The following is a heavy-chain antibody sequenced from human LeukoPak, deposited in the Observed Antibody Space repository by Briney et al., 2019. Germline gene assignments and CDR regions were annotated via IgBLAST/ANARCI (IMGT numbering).Heavy chain of an antibody. CDR2: ISSSSSYI. J-gene: IGHJ4*02. D-gene: IGHD3-16*02. CDR3: ASSYDYVWGSYRQYYFDY. Sequence: GGSLRLSCAASGFTFSSYSMNWVRQAPGKGLEWVSSISSSSSYIYYADSVKGRFTISRDNAKNSLYLQMNSLRAEDTAVYYCASSYDYVWGSYRQYYFDYWGQGTLVTVSS. CDR1: GFTFSSYS. V-gene: IGHV3-21*01.